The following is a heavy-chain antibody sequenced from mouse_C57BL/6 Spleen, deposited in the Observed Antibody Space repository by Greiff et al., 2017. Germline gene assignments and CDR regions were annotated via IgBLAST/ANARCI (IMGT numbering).Heavy chain of an antibody. J-gene: IGHJ3*01. D-gene: IGHD2-1*01. CDR2: IYPGNSDT. Sequence: VQLQQSGTVLARPGASVKMSCKTSGYTFTSYWMHWVKQRPGQGLEWIGAIYPGNSDTSYNQKFKGKAKLTAVTSASTAYMELSSLTNEDSAVDYCTKGIYYGNYLFAYWGQGTLVTVSA. CDR1: GYTFTSYW. V-gene: IGHV1-5*01. CDR3: TKGIYYGNYLFAY.